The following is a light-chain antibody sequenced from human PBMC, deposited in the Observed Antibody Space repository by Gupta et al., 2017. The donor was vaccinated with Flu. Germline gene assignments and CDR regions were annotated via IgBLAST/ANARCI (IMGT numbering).Light chain of an antibody. Sequence: QSVLTQPPSASGTPGQRVTISCSGSSFNIGSNSVHWDQQVPGTAPKLLIFRSDQRPSGFPDRFSGSGSVTSASLAISGLRSQDEADYYCAAWDDSLNGPVFGTGTKVTVL. CDR2: RSD. V-gene: IGLV1-47*01. CDR1: SFNIGSNS. CDR3: AAWDDSLNGPV. J-gene: IGLJ1*01.